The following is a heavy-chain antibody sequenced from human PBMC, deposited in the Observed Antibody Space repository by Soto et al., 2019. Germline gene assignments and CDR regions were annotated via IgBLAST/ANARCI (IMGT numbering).Heavy chain of an antibody. CDR3: ARELNTKGEDY. CDR1: GYTFTSYD. D-gene: IGHD2-8*01. CDR2: MNPNSGNT. V-gene: IGHV1-8*01. Sequence: QVQLVQSGAEVKKPGASVKVSCKASGYTFTSYDINWVRQATGQGLEWMGWMNPNSGNTGYAQKFQGXXTXTXXTSISTAYMELSSLRSEDTAVYYCARELNTKGEDYWGQGTLVTVSS. J-gene: IGHJ4*02.